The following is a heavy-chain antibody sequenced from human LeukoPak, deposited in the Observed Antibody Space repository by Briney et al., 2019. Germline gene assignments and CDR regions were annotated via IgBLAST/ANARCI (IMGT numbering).Heavy chain of an antibody. CDR2: INPNSSVT. CDR3: ARALYYYDPSGYDPNSRTFDY. J-gene: IGHJ4*02. CDR1: GYTFTGYY. V-gene: IGHV1-2*02. Sequence: ASXXXXXKASGYTFTGYYMHWVRQAPGQGLXWMGWINPNSSVTNSIQKFQGRVTMTRDTSINTAYMEVSSLRSDDTAVYYCARALYYYDPSGYDPNSRTFDYWGQGTLVTVSS. D-gene: IGHD3-22*01.